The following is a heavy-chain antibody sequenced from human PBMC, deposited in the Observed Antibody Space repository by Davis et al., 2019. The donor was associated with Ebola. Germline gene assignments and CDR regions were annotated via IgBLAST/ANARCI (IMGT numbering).Heavy chain of an antibody. CDR2: INPNSGGT. CDR1: GYTFTGYY. Sequence: ASVPVSCKASGYTFTGYYMHWVRQAPGPGLEWMGRINPNSGGTNYAQKFQGRVPITADESTSTAYMELSRLRSEDTAVYYGATLEMATIWGQGTLVTVSS. V-gene: IGHV1-2*06. CDR3: ATLEMATI. D-gene: IGHD5-24*01. J-gene: IGHJ4*02.